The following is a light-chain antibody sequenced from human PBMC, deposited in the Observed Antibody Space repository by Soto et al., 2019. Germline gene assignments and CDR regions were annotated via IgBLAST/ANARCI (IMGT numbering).Light chain of an antibody. CDR2: GNR. CDR3: QAYDSSLTISGV. J-gene: IGLJ3*02. V-gene: IGLV1-40*01. CDR1: NSNLGAGYD. Sequence: QSVLTQPPSVSGAPGQRVTISCTGNNSNLGAGYDVHWYQQLPGAAPKLVIFGNRNRPSGVPERFSGSKSGTSASLAITGLQAEDEADYYCQAYDSSLTISGVFGGGTKLTVL.